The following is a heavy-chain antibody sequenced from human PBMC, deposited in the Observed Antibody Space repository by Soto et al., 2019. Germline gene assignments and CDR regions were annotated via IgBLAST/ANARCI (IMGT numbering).Heavy chain of an antibody. Sequence: QVQLVESGGGVVQPGRSLRLSCAASGFTFSSYGMHWVRQAPGKGLEWVAVIWYDGSNKYYADSVKGRFTISRDNSKNTLYLQMNSLRAEDTAVYYCARVGGVTKNYFDYWGQGTWSPSPQ. D-gene: IGHD3-16*01. CDR1: GFTFSSYG. V-gene: IGHV3-33*01. J-gene: IGHJ4*02. CDR2: IWYDGSNK. CDR3: ARVGGVTKNYFDY.